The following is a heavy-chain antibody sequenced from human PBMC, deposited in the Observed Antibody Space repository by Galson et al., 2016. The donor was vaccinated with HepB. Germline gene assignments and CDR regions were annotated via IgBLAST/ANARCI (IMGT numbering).Heavy chain of an antibody. CDR1: GVSLNSFA. Sequence: SVKVSCKASGVSLNSFAVSWVRRAPGLGLEWMGEIIPGPRVANYAAAFRDRITISADRSSSTVYLDLSRLRFDDTAIYYCAKDQLFGGYTYDNRDDYYNGMDVWGQGITVTVSS. V-gene: IGHV1-69*10. D-gene: IGHD5-24*01. CDR3: AKDQLFGGYTYDNRDDYYNGMDV. CDR2: IIPGPRVA. J-gene: IGHJ6*02.